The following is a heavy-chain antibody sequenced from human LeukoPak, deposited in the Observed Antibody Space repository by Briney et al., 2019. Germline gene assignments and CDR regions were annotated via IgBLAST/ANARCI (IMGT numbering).Heavy chain of an antibody. J-gene: IGHJ4*02. V-gene: IGHV3-23*01. Sequence: PGGSLRLSCAASGFTFSSYAMSWVRQAPGKGLEWVSAISGSGGSTYYADSVKGRFTISRDNSKNTLYLQMNSLRAEDTAVYYCAKGIVATINAACDYWGQGTLVTVSS. CDR1: GFTFSSYA. CDR3: AKGIVATINAACDY. D-gene: IGHD5-12*01. CDR2: ISGSGGST.